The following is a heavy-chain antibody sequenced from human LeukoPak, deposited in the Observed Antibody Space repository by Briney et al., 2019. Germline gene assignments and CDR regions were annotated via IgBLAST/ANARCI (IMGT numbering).Heavy chain of an antibody. CDR2: IKQDGSEK. CDR3: ARELFRNYDFWSGYYAGMDV. J-gene: IGHJ6*02. D-gene: IGHD3-3*01. V-gene: IGHV3-7*01. Sequence: GGSLRLSCAASGFTFSSYWMSWVRKAPGKGLKWVANIKQDGSEKYYVDSVKCRFTISRDNAKNSLYLQMNSLRAEDAAVYYCARELFRNYDFWSGYYAGMDVWGQGTTVTVSS. CDR1: GFTFSSYW.